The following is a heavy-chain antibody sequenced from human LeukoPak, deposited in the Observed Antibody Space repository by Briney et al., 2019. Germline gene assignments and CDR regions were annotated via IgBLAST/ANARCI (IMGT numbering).Heavy chain of an antibody. V-gene: IGHV4-59*08. J-gene: IGHJ4*02. CDR3: ARQRGSVGPLFDL. Sequence: SETLSLTCGVSGGSIGSYYWSWIRQPPGKGLEWIGYMSHSGSTNSNPSLKSRLNMSVDRSKNLFSLKLTSVTAADTAVYYCARQRGSVGPLFDLWGRGTLVTVSS. D-gene: IGHD5-12*01. CDR1: GGSIGSYY. CDR2: MSHSGST.